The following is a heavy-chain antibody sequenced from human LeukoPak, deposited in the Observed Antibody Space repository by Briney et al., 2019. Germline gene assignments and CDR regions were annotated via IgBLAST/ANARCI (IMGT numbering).Heavy chain of an antibody. CDR1: GGSISSGGYY. CDR3: ARGNYYDSSGYWALGAFDI. V-gene: IGHV4-31*03. J-gene: IGHJ3*02. CDR2: IYYSGST. D-gene: IGHD3-22*01. Sequence: SQTLPLTCTVSGGSISSGGYYWSWIRQHPGRGLEWIGYIYYSGSTYYNPSLKSRVTISVDTSKNQFSLKLSSVTAADTAVYYCARGNYYDSSGYWALGAFDIWGQGTMVTVSS.